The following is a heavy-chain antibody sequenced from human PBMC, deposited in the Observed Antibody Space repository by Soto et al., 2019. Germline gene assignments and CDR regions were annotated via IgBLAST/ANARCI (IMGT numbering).Heavy chain of an antibody. Sequence: EVQLVESGGGLVKPGGSLRLSCAASGFTFSNAWMNWVRQAPGKGLEWVGRIKSKTDGGTTDYAAPVKGRFTISRDDSNNTMYLQINSVTTEDTAFYYCTTHLQYDILTGNPYYYGMDVWGQGTTVTVSS. CDR3: TTHLQYDILTGNPYYYGMDV. D-gene: IGHD3-9*01. CDR2: IKSKTDGGTT. CDR1: GFTFSNAW. J-gene: IGHJ6*02. V-gene: IGHV3-15*07.